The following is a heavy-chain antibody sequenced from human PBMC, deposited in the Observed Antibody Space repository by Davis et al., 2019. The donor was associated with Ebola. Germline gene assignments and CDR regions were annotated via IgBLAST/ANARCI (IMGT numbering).Heavy chain of an antibody. D-gene: IGHD2-2*01. Sequence: GGSLRLSCAASGFTFSSYGMHWVRQAPGKGLEWVAVISYDGSNKYYADSVKGRFTISRDNSKNTLYLQMNSLRAEDTAVYYCAKGIGYQLLPYYFDYWGQGTLVTVSS. CDR2: ISYDGSNK. CDR1: GFTFSSYG. J-gene: IGHJ4*02. V-gene: IGHV3-30*18. CDR3: AKGIGYQLLPYYFDY.